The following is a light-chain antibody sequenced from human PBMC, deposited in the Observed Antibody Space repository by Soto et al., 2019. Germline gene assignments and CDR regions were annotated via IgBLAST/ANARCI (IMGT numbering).Light chain of an antibody. J-gene: IGKJ2*01. V-gene: IGKV2-24*01. CDR2: KIS. Sequence: DIVLTQTRLSSPVTLGQPASISCRSSQSLVHIDGNTYFNWLQQRPGQPPRLLIYKISNRFPGVPDRFSGSGAETDFTLKISSVEAEDVGVYYCMQATQSYTFGQGTRLEIK. CDR3: MQATQSYT. CDR1: QSLVHIDGNTY.